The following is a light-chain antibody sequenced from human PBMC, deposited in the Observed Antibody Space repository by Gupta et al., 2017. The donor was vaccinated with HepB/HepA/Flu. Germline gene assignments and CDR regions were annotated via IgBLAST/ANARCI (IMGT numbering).Light chain of an antibody. CDR3: QQRSHWPSYT. Sequence: DIVLTQSQLTLSLSPGERASLPCRARHSVTTSLAWYQQKPGQAPRLLIYDASIRATGIPARFSGSGSETDFTLTISSLEPEDLAIYYCQQRSHWPSYTFGQGTKVEIK. CDR1: HSVTTS. V-gene: IGKV3-11*01. CDR2: DAS. J-gene: IGKJ2*01.